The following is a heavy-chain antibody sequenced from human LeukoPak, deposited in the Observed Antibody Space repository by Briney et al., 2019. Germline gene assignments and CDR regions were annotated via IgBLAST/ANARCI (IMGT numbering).Heavy chain of an antibody. V-gene: IGHV4-59*04. CDR2: IYHSGST. J-gene: IGHJ5*02. CDR1: GGSISDYY. CDR3: AGTSLGTMVRGVITGWFDP. D-gene: IGHD3-10*01. Sequence: SETLSLTCTVSGGSISDYYWSWIRQPPGRGLEWIGYIYHSGSTYYNPSLKSRVTISVDRSKNQFSLKLSSVTAADTAVYYCAGTSLGTMVRGVITGWFDPWGQGTLVTVSS.